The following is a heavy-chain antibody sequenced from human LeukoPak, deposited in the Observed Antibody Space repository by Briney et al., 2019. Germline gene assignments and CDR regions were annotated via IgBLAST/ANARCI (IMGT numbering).Heavy chain of an antibody. CDR1: GGTFSSYA. Sequence: SVKVSCKASGGTFSSYAISWVRQAPGQGLEWMGGIIPIFGTANYAQKFQGRVTITADESTSTAYMELSSLRSEDTAVYYCARVRYYYDSSGYYSGQLFDYWGQGTLVTVSS. CDR2: IIPIFGTA. CDR3: ARVRYYYDSSGYYSGQLFDY. J-gene: IGHJ4*02. V-gene: IGHV1-69*13. D-gene: IGHD3-22*01.